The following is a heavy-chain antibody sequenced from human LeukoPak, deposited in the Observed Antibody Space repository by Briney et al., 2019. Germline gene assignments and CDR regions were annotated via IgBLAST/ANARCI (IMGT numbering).Heavy chain of an antibody. V-gene: IGHV1-69*05. CDR3: ARALKGNYYSGSGTYRWFAP. D-gene: IGHD3-10*01. J-gene: IGHJ5*02. CDR1: GGTFSSYA. Sequence: ASVKVSCKASGGTFSSYAISWVRQAPGQGVEWMGGIIPIFGTANYAQKFQGRVTITTNTSISTAYMELSNLRSEDTAVYYCARALKGNYYSGSGTYRWFAPWGQGTLVTVSS. CDR2: IIPIFGTA.